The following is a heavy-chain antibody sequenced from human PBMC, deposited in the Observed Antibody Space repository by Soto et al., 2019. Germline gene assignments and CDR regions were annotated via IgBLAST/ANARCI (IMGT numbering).Heavy chain of an antibody. CDR3: AQSLVGTYAAYYYYAMDV. J-gene: IGHJ6*02. CDR1: GFTFSSYG. CDR2: ISYDGSNK. Sequence: ESGGGVVQPGRSLRLSCAASGFTFSSYGMHWVRQAPGKGLEWVAVISYDGSNKYYADSVKGRFTISRDNSKNTLYLQMNSLRAADTAVYYCAQSLVGTYAAYYYYAMDVWGQGTTVTVSS. V-gene: IGHV3-30*18. D-gene: IGHD4-17*01.